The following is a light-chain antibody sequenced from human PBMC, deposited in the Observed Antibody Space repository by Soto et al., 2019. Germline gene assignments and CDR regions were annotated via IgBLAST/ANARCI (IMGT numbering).Light chain of an antibody. Sequence: QSALTQPASVSGSPGQSITISCTGTSSDVGGYNYVSWYQQHPGKAPKLMIYEVSNRPSGVSNRSSGSKSGNTASLTISGLQAEDEADYYCSSYTSSTFYVFGTGTKVTVL. V-gene: IGLV2-14*01. CDR3: SSYTSSTFYV. J-gene: IGLJ1*01. CDR1: SSDVGGYNY. CDR2: EVS.